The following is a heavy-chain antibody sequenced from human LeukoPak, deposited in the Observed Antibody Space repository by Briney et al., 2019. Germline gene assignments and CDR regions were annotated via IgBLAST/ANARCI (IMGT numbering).Heavy chain of an antibody. CDR2: IFSGDST. V-gene: IGHV3-66*01. Sequence: GGSLRLSCAASGFIVSSKYMSWVRQAPGRGLEWVSIIFSGDSTYYADSVKGRFTIFRDNSKNTVYLQMNSLRAEDTAVYYCARVGAVAAADCWGQGTLVTVSS. J-gene: IGHJ4*02. D-gene: IGHD6-19*01. CDR3: ARVGAVAAADC. CDR1: GFIVSSKY.